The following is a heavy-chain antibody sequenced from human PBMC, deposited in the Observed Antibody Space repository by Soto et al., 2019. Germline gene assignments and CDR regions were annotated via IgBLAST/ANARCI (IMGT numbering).Heavy chain of an antibody. V-gene: IGHV3-23*01. Sequence: SGFTFSSYAMSWVRQAPGKGLEWVSAISGSGGSTYYADSVKGRFTISRDNSKNTLYLQMNSLRAEDTAVYYCAKAERPTMVRGETTFDYWGQGTLVTVSS. CDR3: AKAERPTMVRGETTFDY. CDR2: ISGSGGST. D-gene: IGHD3-10*01. CDR1: GFTFSSYA. J-gene: IGHJ4*02.